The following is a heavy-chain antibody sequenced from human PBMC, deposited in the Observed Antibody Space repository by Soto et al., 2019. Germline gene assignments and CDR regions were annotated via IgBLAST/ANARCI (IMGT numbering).Heavy chain of an antibody. J-gene: IGHJ6*02. D-gene: IGHD6-13*01. Sequence: QVQLVESGGGVVQPGRSLRLSCAASGFTFSSYAMHWVRQAPGKGLEWVAVISYDGSNKYYADSVKGRFTIYRDNSKNTLYLQMNSLRAEDTAVYYCARPYSSSWLYYYYGMDVWGQGTTVTVSS. CDR3: ARPYSSSWLYYYYGMDV. CDR2: ISYDGSNK. V-gene: IGHV3-30-3*01. CDR1: GFTFSSYA.